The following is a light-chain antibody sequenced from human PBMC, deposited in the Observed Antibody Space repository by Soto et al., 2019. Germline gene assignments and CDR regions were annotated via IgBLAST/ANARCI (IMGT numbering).Light chain of an antibody. CDR2: EVN. CDR3: SSYTISSTLV. CDR1: SSDVGAYDY. J-gene: IGLJ3*02. Sequence: QSALTQPASVSGSPGQSITISCTGTSSDVGAYDYVSWYQQHPGQAPIVMIYEVNNRPSGVSNRFSGSKSGNTASLTISGLQAEDEADYYCSSYTISSTLVFGGGTKLTVL. V-gene: IGLV2-14*01.